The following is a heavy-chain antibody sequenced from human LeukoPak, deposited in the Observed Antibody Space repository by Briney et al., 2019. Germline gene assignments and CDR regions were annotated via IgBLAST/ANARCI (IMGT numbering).Heavy chain of an antibody. J-gene: IGHJ4*02. CDR2: IWYDGSEE. CDR1: GFAFSRSG. Sequence: GRSLRLSCAASGFAFSRSGMNWVRQAPGKGLEWVAIIWYDGSEEYYADSVKGRFTIPKDNLKNTLYLQMNSLRAEDTAVYYCATLSFGDTDYWGQGTVVTVSS. D-gene: IGHD2-21*02. V-gene: IGHV3-33*01. CDR3: ATLSFGDTDY.